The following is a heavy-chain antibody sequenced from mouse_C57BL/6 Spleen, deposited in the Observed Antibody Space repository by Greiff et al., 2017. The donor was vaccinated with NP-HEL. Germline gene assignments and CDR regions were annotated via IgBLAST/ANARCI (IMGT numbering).Heavy chain of an antibody. D-gene: IGHD1-1*01. CDR3: TARGSGYKGVDY. CDR1: GFNIKDDY. Sequence: EVQLQQSGAELVRPGASVKLSCTASGFNIKDDYMHWVKQRPEQGLEWIGWIDPENGDTEYASKFQGKATITADSSSTTAYLQLRRLTSEDAAVYYCTARGSGYKGVDYWGQGTSVTVSS. V-gene: IGHV14-4*01. CDR2: IDPENGDT. J-gene: IGHJ4*01.